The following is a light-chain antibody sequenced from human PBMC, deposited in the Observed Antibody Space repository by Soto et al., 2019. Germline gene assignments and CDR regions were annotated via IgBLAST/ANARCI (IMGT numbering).Light chain of an antibody. CDR1: SSDVGSYNL. V-gene: IGLV2-23*02. J-gene: IGLJ1*01. CDR2: EVS. CDR3: CSHAGSSTFV. Sequence: QSAPTQPASVSGAPGQSITISCTGTSSDVGSYNLVSWYQQHPGKAPKLMIYEVSKRPSGVSNRFSGSKSGNTASLTISGLQAEDEADYYCCSHAGSSTFVFGTGTKVTVL.